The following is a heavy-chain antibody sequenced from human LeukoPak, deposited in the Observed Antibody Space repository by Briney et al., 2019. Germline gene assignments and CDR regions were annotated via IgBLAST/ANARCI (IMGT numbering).Heavy chain of an antibody. V-gene: IGHV1-2*02. CDR2: INPNSGGT. D-gene: IGHD3-10*01. CDR1: GYTFTNYA. CDR3: ARGRVLWFGELSSWFDP. J-gene: IGHJ5*02. Sequence: GASVKVSCKASGYTFTNYAMNWMRQAPGQGLEWMGWINPNSGGTNYAQKFQGRVTMTRDTSISTAYMELSRLRSDDTAVYYCARGRVLWFGELSSWFDPWGQGTLVTVSS.